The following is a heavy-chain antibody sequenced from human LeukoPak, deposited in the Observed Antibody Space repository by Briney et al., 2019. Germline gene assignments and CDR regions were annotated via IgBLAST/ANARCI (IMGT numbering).Heavy chain of an antibody. CDR1: GGTFSSYA. CDR2: IIPIFGTA. D-gene: IGHD4-17*01. J-gene: IGHJ3*02. CDR3: ARLWATYGDYEDDASDI. V-gene: IGHV1-69*13. Sequence: SVKVSCKASGGTFSSYAISWVRQAPGQGLEWMGGIIPIFGTASYAQKFQGRVTITADESTSTAYMELSSLRSEDTAVYYCARLWATYGDYEDDASDIWGQGTMVTVSS.